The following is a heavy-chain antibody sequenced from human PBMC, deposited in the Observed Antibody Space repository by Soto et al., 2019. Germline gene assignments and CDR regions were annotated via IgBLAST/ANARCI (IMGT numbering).Heavy chain of an antibody. J-gene: IGHJ6*02. Sequence: QVQLVQSGAEVKKPGASVKVSCKASGYTFTSYDINWVRQATGQGLEWMGWMNPNSGNTDYAQKFQGRVTMTKKTTISTAYMELSSLRSEETAVYYCARRGLSSSSTFRYYYYGMDVWGQGTTVPVSS. CDR3: ARRGLSSSSTFRYYYYGMDV. V-gene: IGHV1-8*01. D-gene: IGHD6-6*01. CDR2: MNPNSGNT. CDR1: GYTFTSYD.